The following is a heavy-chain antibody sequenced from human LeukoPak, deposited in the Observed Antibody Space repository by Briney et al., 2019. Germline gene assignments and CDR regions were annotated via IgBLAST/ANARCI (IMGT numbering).Heavy chain of an antibody. CDR1: GLTFSSYA. V-gene: IGHV3-23*01. CDR3: AKCPRYQPYYFDY. D-gene: IGHD2-2*01. Sequence: PGGSLRLSCAASGLTFSSYAMSWVRQAPGKGLEWVSAISGSGGSTYYADSVKGRFTTSRDNSKNTLYLQMNSLRAEDTAVYYCAKCPRYQPYYFDYWGQGTLVTVSS. CDR2: ISGSGGST. J-gene: IGHJ4*02.